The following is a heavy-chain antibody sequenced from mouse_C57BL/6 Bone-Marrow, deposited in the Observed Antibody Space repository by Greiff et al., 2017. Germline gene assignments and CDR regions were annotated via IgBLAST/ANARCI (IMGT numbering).Heavy chain of an antibody. CDR1: GYTFTDYY. Sequence: QVQLQQSGAELVRPGASVKLSCKASGYTFTDYYINWVKQRPGQGLEWIARIYPGSGNTYYNEKFKGKATLTAEKSSSTAYMQLSSLTSEDSSVYCGARSCSSTYWFAYWGQGTLVTVSA. CDR2: IYPGSGNT. CDR3: ARSCSSTYWFAY. V-gene: IGHV1-76*01. J-gene: IGHJ3*01. D-gene: IGHD5-1*01.